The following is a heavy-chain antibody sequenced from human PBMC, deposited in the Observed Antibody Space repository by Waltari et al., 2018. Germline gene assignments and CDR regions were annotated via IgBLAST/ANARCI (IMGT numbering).Heavy chain of an antibody. Sequence: QVQLVESGGGVVQPGRSLRLSCAASGFTFSSYGMHWVRKAPGKGLGWGWVISYDGSNKYYADAVKCRFTISRDNSKITLYLQMNSLRAEDTAVYYCAKGVYGSLDYWGQGTLVTVSS. V-gene: IGHV3-30*18. D-gene: IGHD3-10*01. CDR2: ISYDGSNK. CDR3: AKGVYGSLDY. CDR1: GFTFSSYG. J-gene: IGHJ4*02.